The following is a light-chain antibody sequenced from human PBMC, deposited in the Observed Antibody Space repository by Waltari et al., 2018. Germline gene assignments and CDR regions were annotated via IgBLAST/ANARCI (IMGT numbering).Light chain of an antibody. CDR2: GAS. J-gene: IGKJ4*01. CDR3: HQYGSSPFT. V-gene: IGKV3-20*01. CDR1: QSVSSNQ. Sequence: EIVLTQSPGTLSLSPGDRATLSCGASQSVSSNQLAWYQHKPGQSRRLLIYGASAKESGIPDRFSGSGSGTDFTLTISRLEPEDFAVYYCHQYGSSPFTFGGGTKVEIK.